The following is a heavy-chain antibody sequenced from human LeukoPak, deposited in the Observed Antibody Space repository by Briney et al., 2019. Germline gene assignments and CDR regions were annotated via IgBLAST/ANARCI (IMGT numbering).Heavy chain of an antibody. V-gene: IGHV3-7*01. CDR1: GFTFSSYW. Sequence: GSLRLSCAASGFTFSSYWMSWVRQAPGKGLEWVANIKQDGSEKYYVDSVKGRFTISRDNAKNSLYLQMNSLRAEDTAVYYCAREALGGVVVKKYNWFDPWGQGTLVTVSS. J-gene: IGHJ5*02. D-gene: IGHD3-22*01. CDR3: AREALGGVVVKKYNWFDP. CDR2: IKQDGSEK.